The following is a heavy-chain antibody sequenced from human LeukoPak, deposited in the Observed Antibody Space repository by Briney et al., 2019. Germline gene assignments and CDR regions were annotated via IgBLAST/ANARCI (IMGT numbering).Heavy chain of an antibody. V-gene: IGHV3-23*01. CDR3: AGRPTGYSSGYIH. J-gene: IGHJ4*02. CDR1: GITFSNYA. D-gene: IGHD5-18*01. Sequence: PGGSLRLSCVASGITFSNYAVSWVRQAPEKGLDWVSVISGSAHKIRYADSVKGRFTIFRDNSENIVYLQMNNLRVEDTAVYYCAGRPTGYSSGYIHWGQGTLVTVSS. CDR2: ISGSAHKI.